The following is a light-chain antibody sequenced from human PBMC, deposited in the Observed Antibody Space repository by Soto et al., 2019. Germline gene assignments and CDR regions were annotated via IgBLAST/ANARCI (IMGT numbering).Light chain of an antibody. Sequence: EIVLTQSPATLSLSPGERATLSCGASQSVSSYLAWYQQKPGQAPRLLIYDASNRATGIPARFSGSGSGTDFTLTISSLEPEDFAVYYCQQRSNCLTFGPGTKVDIK. CDR1: QSVSSY. V-gene: IGKV3-11*01. CDR2: DAS. CDR3: QQRSNCLT. J-gene: IGKJ3*01.